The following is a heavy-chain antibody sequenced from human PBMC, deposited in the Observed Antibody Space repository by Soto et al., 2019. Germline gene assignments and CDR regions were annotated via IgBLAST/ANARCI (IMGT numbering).Heavy chain of an antibody. CDR2: FDPEPDKK. CDR3: ATLYDISGWHRRYYFGS. V-gene: IGHV1-24*01. CDR1: GYTVSELS. Sequence: ASVKVSCKVSGYTVSELSMNWLRQGPGKALGWTGGFDPEPDKKIFSRECQGRAITHEDTPTDSADMARTSLTSDHTPVYYCATLYDISGWHRRYYFGSWGQGTLFTVSS. J-gene: IGHJ4*02. D-gene: IGHD3-22*01.